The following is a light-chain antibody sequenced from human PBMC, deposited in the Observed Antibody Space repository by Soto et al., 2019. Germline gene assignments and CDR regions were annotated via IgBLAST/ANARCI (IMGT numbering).Light chain of an antibody. CDR2: GDT. CDR1: NSNIGTGYG. J-gene: IGLJ2*01. V-gene: IGLV1-40*01. CDR3: QSYDSSRFGLI. Sequence: QPVVTQPPSVTGAPGQRVTISCTWNNSNIGTGYGVHWYQQFQGTAPRLLSYGDTNRPSGVPDRFSVSKSGTSASLAITGLQAEDEADYYCQSYDSSRFGLIFGGGTKLTVL.